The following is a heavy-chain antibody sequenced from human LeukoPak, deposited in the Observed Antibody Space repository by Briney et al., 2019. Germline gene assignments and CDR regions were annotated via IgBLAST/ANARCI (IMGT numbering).Heavy chain of an antibody. CDR2: ISYDGSNK. D-gene: IGHD2-2*01. Sequence: PGGSLRLSCAASGFTFSSYGMHWVRQAPGKGLEGVAVISYDGSNKYYADSVKGRFTISRDNSKNTLYLQMNSLRAEDTAVYYCAKRTYCSSTSCLDYWGQGTLVTVSS. CDR3: AKRTYCSSTSCLDY. CDR1: GFTFSSYG. V-gene: IGHV3-30*18. J-gene: IGHJ4*02.